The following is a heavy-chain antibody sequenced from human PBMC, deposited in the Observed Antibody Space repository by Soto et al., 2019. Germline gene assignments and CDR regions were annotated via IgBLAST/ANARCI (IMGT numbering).Heavy chain of an antibody. CDR3: AENGSYDLVN. J-gene: IGHJ4*02. CDR1: GGYVSRDNW. Sequence: QVQLQESGPGLVKPWGTMSLTCGVSGGYVSRDNWWSWVRQHPVKGLEWIGEIHHSGSTNYSPTLKSRVTVSVDKPRHQFSLKLTSVTAADTAVYYCAENGSYDLVNWGQGTRVTVSS. V-gene: IGHV4-4*02. CDR2: IHHSGST. D-gene: IGHD3-16*01.